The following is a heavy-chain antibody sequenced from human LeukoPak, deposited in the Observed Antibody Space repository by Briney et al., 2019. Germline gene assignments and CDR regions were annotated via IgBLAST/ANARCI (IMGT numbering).Heavy chain of an antibody. J-gene: IGHJ4*02. D-gene: IGHD1-26*01. CDR3: ARDFGYSFDY. Sequence: GGSLRLYCAASGLTFRSYSMNGVRPPAGQGLQWISHISSGPIAYTDSVKGRFTISRDIGKNSLYLQMNSLRAEDTAVYYCARDFGYSFDYWGQGTLVTVSS. CDR2: ISSGPI. V-gene: IGHV3-48*01. CDR1: GLTFRSYS.